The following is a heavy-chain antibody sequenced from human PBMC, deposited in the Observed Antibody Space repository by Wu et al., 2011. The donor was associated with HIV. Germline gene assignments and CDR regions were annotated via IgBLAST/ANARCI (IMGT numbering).Heavy chain of an antibody. J-gene: IGHJ6*03. CDR1: GGSISSHY. Sequence: QVQLQESGPGLVKPSETLSLTCTVSGGSISSHYWSWIRQPPGKGLEWIGYIYYSGSTNYNPSLKSRVTISVDTSKNQFSLKLSSVTAADTAVYYCARDRSTSYYYYYYMDVWGKGTTVTVSS. D-gene: IGHD2-2*01. CDR3: ARDRSTSYYYYYYMDV. CDR2: IYYSGST. V-gene: IGHV4-59*11.